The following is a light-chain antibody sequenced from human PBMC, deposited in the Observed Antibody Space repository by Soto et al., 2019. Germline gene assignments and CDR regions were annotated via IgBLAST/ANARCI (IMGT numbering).Light chain of an antibody. CDR3: QQYSKWPLT. CDR2: GSS. V-gene: IGKV3-15*01. Sequence: MMQSPDSLFVSPGDRATLPCRASQGVRSDLAWYQQKAGQSPRLLIYGSSTRAAEPQARFSGSGSETEFTLTIRSLQSEDFAAYYCQQYSKWPLTFGGGTKVDIK. J-gene: IGKJ4*01. CDR1: QGVRSD.